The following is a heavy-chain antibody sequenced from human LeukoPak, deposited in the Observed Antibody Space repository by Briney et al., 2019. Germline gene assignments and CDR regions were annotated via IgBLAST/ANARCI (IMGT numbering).Heavy chain of an antibody. CDR1: GGSISSGGYS. D-gene: IGHD3-10*01. V-gene: IGHV4-30-2*01. CDR2: IYHSGST. CDR3: ASSSMVRGVIGRGSLDP. Sequence: SETLPLTCAVSGGSISSGGYSWSWIRQPPGKGLEWIGYIYHSGSTYYNPSLKSRVTISVDRSKNQFSLKLSSVTAADTAVYYCASSSMVRGVIGRGSLDPWGQGTLVTVPS. J-gene: IGHJ5*02.